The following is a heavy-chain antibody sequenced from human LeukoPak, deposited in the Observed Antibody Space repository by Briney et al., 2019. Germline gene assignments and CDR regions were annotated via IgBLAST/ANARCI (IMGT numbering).Heavy chain of an antibody. CDR1: GGSFSGYY. Sequence: PSETLSLTCAVYGGSFSGYYGSWIRQPPGKGLEWIGEINHSGSTNYNPSLKSRVTISVDKSKNQFSLKLSSVTAADTAVYYCARVSYYDSSGNRGAFDYWGQGTLVTVSS. CDR3: ARVSYYDSSGNRGAFDY. J-gene: IGHJ4*02. V-gene: IGHV4-34*01. D-gene: IGHD3-22*01. CDR2: INHSGST.